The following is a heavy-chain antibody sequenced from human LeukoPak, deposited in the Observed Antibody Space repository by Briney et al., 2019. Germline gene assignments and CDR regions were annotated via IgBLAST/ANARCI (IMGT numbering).Heavy chain of an antibody. V-gene: IGHV3-11*01. J-gene: IGHJ4*02. CDR2: ISSSGSSI. D-gene: IGHD6-6*01. Sequence: PGGPLRLSCAASGFTFSDYYMNWIRQAPGKGLEWVSYISSSGSSIYYADSVKGRFTISRDNAKNSLYLQMNSLRAEDTAVYYCARDSYSSSVVEYWGQGTLVTVSS. CDR1: GFTFSDYY. CDR3: ARDSYSSSVVEY.